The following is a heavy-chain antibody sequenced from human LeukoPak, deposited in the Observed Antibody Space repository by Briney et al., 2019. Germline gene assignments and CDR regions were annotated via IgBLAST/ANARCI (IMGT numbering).Heavy chain of an antibody. V-gene: IGHV4-59*01. CDR3: ARGRSHTGGFDY. CDR2: TYYSGST. CDR1: GGSISSYY. D-gene: IGHD4-23*01. J-gene: IGHJ4*02. Sequence: SETLSLTCTVSGGSISSYYWIWIRQPPGKGVECIGLTYYSGSTNYNPSLKSRVTISLDTSKNQFSLKLNSVTAAATAVYYCARGRSHTGGFDYWGQGTLVTVSA.